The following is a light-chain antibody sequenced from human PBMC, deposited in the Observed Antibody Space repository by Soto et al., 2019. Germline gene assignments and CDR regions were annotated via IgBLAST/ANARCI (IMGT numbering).Light chain of an antibody. CDR3: MQTLQTRLT. V-gene: IGKV2-28*01. J-gene: IGKJ4*01. Sequence: DIVMTQSPLSLPVTPGEPASISCRSSQSLLYSDGYNYFDWYLQKPGQSPQLLIYLGSNRASGVPDRFSGSGSGTEFTLKISRVDAEDVGVYYCMQTLQTRLTFGGGTKVELE. CDR1: QSLLYSDGYNY. CDR2: LGS.